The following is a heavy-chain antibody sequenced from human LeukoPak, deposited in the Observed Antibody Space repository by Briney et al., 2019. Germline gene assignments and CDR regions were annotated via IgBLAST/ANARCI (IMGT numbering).Heavy chain of an antibody. V-gene: IGHV4-34*01. J-gene: IGHJ4*02. CDR1: GGSFSGYY. CDR3: ARAWPFDY. Sequence: PSETLSLTCAVYGGSFSGYYWSWIRQPPGKGLEWIGEINHSGSTNYNPSLKSRVTISVDTSKNQFSLKLSSVTAADTAVYYCARAWPFDYWGQGTLVTVSS. CDR2: INHSGST. D-gene: IGHD5-24*01.